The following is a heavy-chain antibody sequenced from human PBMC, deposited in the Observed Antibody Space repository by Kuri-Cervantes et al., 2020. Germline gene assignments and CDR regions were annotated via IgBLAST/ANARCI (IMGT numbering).Heavy chain of an antibody. Sequence: LRLSCTVSGGSIGSGSYYWSWIRQPAGKGLEWIGRIYTSGSTNYNPSLKSRVTISVDTSKNQFSLKLSSVTAADTAVYYCARRTNWEYYFDYWGQGTLVTVSS. V-gene: IGHV4-61*02. J-gene: IGHJ4*02. D-gene: IGHD7-27*01. CDR2: IYTSGST. CDR3: ARRTNWEYYFDY. CDR1: GGSIGSGSYY.